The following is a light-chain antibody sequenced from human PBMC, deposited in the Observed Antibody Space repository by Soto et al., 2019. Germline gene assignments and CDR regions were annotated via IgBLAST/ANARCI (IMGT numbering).Light chain of an antibody. Sequence: QSALTQPASVSGSLGQSIAFSCTGTSSDIGDYNYVSWYQQLPGKAPKLMIYDVSNRPSGVSDRFSGSVSGNTASLTISGLQPEAEADYYCSSYAGSTTVLFGGGTKLTVL. CDR1: SSDIGDYNY. V-gene: IGLV2-14*01. CDR2: DVS. CDR3: SSYAGSTTVL. J-gene: IGLJ2*01.